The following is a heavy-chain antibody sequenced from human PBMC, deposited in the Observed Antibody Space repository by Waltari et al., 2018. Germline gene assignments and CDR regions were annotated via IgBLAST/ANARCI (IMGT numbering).Heavy chain of an antibody. CDR2: IYYSGST. V-gene: IGHV4-59*01. Sequence: QVQLQESGPGLVKPSETLSLTCPVSGGSISSYYWSWIRQPPGKGLEWIGYIYYSGSTNYNPSLKSRVTISVDTSKNQFSLKLSSVTAADTAVYYCARDRGLGYWGQGTLVTVSS. CDR1: GGSISSYY. J-gene: IGHJ4*02. CDR3: ARDRGLGY.